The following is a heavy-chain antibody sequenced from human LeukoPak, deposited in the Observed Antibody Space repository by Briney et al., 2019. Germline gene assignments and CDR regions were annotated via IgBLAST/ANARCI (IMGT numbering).Heavy chain of an antibody. Sequence: GGSLRLSCAASGFTVSSNYMSWVRQAPGKGLEWVSVIYSGGSTYSADAVKGRFTISRDNSKNTLYLQMNSLRAEDTAVYYCARDRGSVDTAMEWFDPWGQGTLVTVSS. V-gene: IGHV3-66*01. CDR2: IYSGGST. D-gene: IGHD5-18*01. CDR3: ARDRGSVDTAMEWFDP. J-gene: IGHJ5*02. CDR1: GFTVSSNY.